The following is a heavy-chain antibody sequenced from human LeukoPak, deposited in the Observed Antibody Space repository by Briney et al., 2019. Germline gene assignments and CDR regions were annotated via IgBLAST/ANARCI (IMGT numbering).Heavy chain of an antibody. V-gene: IGHV1-69*13. CDR3: ARVERRWLHTIGYDY. CDR1: GGTFSSYA. D-gene: IGHD5-24*01. J-gene: IGHJ4*02. CDR2: IIPIFGTA. Sequence: ASVKVSCKASGGTFSSYAISWVRQAPGQWLEWMGGIIPIFGTANYAQKFQGRVTITADESTSTAYMELSSLRSEDTAVYYCARVERRWLHTIGYDYWGQGTLVTVSS.